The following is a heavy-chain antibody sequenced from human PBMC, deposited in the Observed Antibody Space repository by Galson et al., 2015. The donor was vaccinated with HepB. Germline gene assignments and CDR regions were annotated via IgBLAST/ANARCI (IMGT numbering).Heavy chain of an antibody. V-gene: IGHV3-11*01. CDR1: GFTFSDYY. CDR3: ARETSEWLLDYYGMDV. J-gene: IGHJ6*02. Sequence: SLRLSCAASGFTFSDYYTAWIRQAPGKGLEWVSYINSRSSSIYYADSVKGRFTISRDNAKNSLSLQMNSLRAEDTAVYYCARETSEWLLDYYGMDVWGQGTTVTVSS. CDR2: INSRSSSI. D-gene: IGHD3-3*01.